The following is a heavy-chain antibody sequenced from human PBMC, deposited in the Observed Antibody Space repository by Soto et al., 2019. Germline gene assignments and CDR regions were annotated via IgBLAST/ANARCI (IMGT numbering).Heavy chain of an antibody. CDR3: ARETIAVAGANDY. CDR2: ISSSSSYI. Sequence: EVQLVESGGGLVKPGGSLRPSCAASGFTFSSYSMNWVRQAPGKGLEWVSSISSSSSYIYYADSVKGRFTISRDNAKNSLYLQMNSLRAEDTAVYYCARETIAVAGANDYWGQGTLVTVSS. J-gene: IGHJ4*02. CDR1: GFTFSSYS. V-gene: IGHV3-21*01. D-gene: IGHD6-19*01.